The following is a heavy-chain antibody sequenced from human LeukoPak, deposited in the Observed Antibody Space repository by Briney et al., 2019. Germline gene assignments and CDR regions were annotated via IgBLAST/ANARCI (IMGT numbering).Heavy chain of an antibody. J-gene: IGHJ4*02. CDR3: ARNYYDSSGYWKLFDY. Sequence: SVKVSCKASGGTFSSYAISWVRQAPGQGLEWMGGIIPIFGTANYAQKFQGRVTITADESTSTAYVELSSLRSEDTAVYYCARNYYDSSGYWKLFDYWGQGTLVTVSS. CDR1: GGTFSSYA. CDR2: IIPIFGTA. D-gene: IGHD3-22*01. V-gene: IGHV1-69*01.